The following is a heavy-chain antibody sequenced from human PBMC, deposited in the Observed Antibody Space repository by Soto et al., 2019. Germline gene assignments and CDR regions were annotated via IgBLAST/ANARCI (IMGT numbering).Heavy chain of an antibody. J-gene: IGHJ5*02. Sequence: EVQLVESGGGLVQPGGSLRLSCAASGFTFSSYWMHWVRQAPGKGLVWVSRINSDGSSTSYADSVKGRFTISRDNAKNTLYLQMNSMRAEDTAVYYCARDLGYYYGSGSYYNWFDPWGQGTLVTVSS. CDR2: INSDGSST. CDR3: ARDLGYYYGSGSYYNWFDP. V-gene: IGHV3-74*01. D-gene: IGHD3-10*01. CDR1: GFTFSSYW.